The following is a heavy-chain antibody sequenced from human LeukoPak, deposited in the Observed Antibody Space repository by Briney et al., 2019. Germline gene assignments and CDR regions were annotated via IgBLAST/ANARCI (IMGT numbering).Heavy chain of an antibody. D-gene: IGHD4-17*01. CDR1: GFTFSNYW. J-gene: IGHJ4*02. CDR2: INSDGSST. CDR3: ARVDTATTLFPF. Sequence: GGSLRLSCAASGFTFSNYWMHWVRQAPGKGLVWVSRINSDGSSTNYADSVKGRFTISRDNAKNTLYLQMNSLRADDTGMYYCARVDTATTLFPFWGQGTLVTDPS. V-gene: IGHV3-74*01.